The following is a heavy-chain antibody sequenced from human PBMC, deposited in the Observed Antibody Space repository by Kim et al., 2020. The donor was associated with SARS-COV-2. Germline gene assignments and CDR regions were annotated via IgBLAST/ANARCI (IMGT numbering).Heavy chain of an antibody. V-gene: IGHV4-31*03. CDR3: ARVKRTGYSSSWYIDY. Sequence: SETLSLTCTVSGGSISSGGYYWSWIRQHPGKGLEWIGYIYYSGSTYYNPSLKSRVTISVDTSKNQFSLKLSSVTAADTAVYYCARVKRTGYSSSWYIDYWGQGTLVTVSS. D-gene: IGHD6-13*01. J-gene: IGHJ4*02. CDR2: IYYSGST. CDR1: GGSISSGGYY.